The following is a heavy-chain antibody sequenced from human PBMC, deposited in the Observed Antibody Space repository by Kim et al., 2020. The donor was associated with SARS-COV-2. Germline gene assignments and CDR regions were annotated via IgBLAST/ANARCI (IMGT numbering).Heavy chain of an antibody. J-gene: IGHJ4*01. CDR3: ARQYSSGYYAQY. CDR2: INHRGTT. CDR1: GGSFTNYY. Sequence: SETLSLNCNVSGGSFTNYYWSWIRQSPGKGLEWIAEINHRGTTNYNPSLKSRVTISVDTPTNEFSLKLTSVTAADTAVYYCARQYSSGYYAQYCVQGTL. V-gene: IGHV4-34*01. D-gene: IGHD3-22*01.